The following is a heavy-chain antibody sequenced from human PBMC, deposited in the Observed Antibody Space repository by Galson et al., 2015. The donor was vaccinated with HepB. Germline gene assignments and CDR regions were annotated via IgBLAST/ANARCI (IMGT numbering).Heavy chain of an antibody. J-gene: IGHJ4*02. Sequence: SLRLSCAASGFTFSSYAMHWVRQAPGKGLEWVAVISYDGSNKYYADSVKGRFTISRDNSKNTLYLQMNSLRAEDTAVYYCARDGSVGQQLVSNFDYWGQGTLVTVSS. V-gene: IGHV3-30-3*01. CDR2: ISYDGSNK. D-gene: IGHD6-13*01. CDR1: GFTFSSYA. CDR3: ARDGSVGQQLVSNFDY.